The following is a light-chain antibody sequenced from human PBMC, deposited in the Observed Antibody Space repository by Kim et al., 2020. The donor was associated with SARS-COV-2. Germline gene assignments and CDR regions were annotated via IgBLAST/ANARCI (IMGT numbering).Light chain of an antibody. CDR2: WAS. CDR3: QQFYTTPLT. CDR1: QSVLYTSDNKNY. J-gene: IGKJ4*01. V-gene: IGKV4-1*01. Sequence: DIVMTQSPDSLAVSLGERATINCKSSQSVLYTSDNKNYLAWYKQKPGQPPKLLISWASARESGVPDRFTGSGSGTDFTLTISNLQAEDVAVYYCQQFYTTPLTFGGGTKVDIK.